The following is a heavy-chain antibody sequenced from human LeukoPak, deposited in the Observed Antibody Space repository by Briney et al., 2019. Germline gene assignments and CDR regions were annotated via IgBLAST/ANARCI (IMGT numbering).Heavy chain of an antibody. Sequence: PSETLSLTCAVYNGSLSGYYWSWIRQPPGKGLECIGEIKYSGSTYYNPSLKSRVTISVDTSKNQFSLELSSVTAADTAVYYCARIATVTAVTYSNFYYYMDVWGKGTTVTVSS. D-gene: IGHD4-17*01. CDR3: ARIATVTAVTYSNFYYYMDV. J-gene: IGHJ6*03. CDR1: NGSLSGYY. CDR2: IKYSGST. V-gene: IGHV4-34*01.